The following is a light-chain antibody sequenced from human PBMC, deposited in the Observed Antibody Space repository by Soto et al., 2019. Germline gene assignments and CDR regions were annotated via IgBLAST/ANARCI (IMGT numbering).Light chain of an antibody. J-gene: IGKJ2*01. CDR2: AAS. V-gene: IGKV1-9*01. Sequence: IQLTQSPSSLSASVGDRVTITCRASQGIGSYFAWYQQKPGKAPKLLIYAASTLRSGVPSRFSGSGSGTDFTLTISSLQPEDFATYYCHQLNSYPYTFGQGTKLEIK. CDR3: HQLNSYPYT. CDR1: QGIGSY.